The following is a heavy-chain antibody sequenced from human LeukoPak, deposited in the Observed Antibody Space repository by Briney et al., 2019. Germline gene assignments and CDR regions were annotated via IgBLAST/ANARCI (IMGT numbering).Heavy chain of an antibody. D-gene: IGHD6-19*01. CDR3: ARGGYSRGQGSPFDY. CDR1: GYTFTNYP. V-gene: IGHV7-4-1*02. CDR2: INTNTGNP. Sequence: ASVKVSCKASGYTFTNYPMIWVRQAPGQGLEWMGWINTNTGNPTYAQGFTGRFVFSLDTSVSAAYLQISSLKAVDTAVYYCARGGYSRGQGSPFDYWGQGTLVTVSS. J-gene: IGHJ4*02.